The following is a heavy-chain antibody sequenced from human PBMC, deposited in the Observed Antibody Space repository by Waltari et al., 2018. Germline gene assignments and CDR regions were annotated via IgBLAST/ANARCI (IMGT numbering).Heavy chain of an antibody. CDR2: NSLKDVT. CDR1: GASLSDYF. J-gene: IGHJ1*01. CDR3: ARGPRDKWLGRYSGEYFHH. Sequence: QVQLQQWGATLLKPSETLSLTCAVYGASLSDYFWTWIRQSPGKGLEWIGENSLKDVTYYNPPLESRVSVHLDTSKNQFDLRLESVTAADTAIYYCARGPRDKWLGRYSGEYFHHWGPGTLVSVSA. D-gene: IGHD6-19*01. V-gene: IGHV4-34*02.